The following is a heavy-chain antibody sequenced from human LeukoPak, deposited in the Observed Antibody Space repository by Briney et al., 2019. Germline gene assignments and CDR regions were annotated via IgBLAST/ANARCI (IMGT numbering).Heavy chain of an antibody. D-gene: IGHD2-15*01. J-gene: IGHJ6*03. CDR3: ARGPVGYCSGGSCYGRTYYYYMDV. CDR1: GYTFTGYY. V-gene: IGHV1-2*06. Sequence: ASVKVSCKASGYTFTGYYMHWVRQAPGQGLEWMGRINPNSAGTNYAQKFQGRVTMTRDTSISTAYMELSRLRSDDTAVYYCARGPVGYCSGGSCYGRTYYYYMDVWGKGTTVTVSS. CDR2: INPNSAGT.